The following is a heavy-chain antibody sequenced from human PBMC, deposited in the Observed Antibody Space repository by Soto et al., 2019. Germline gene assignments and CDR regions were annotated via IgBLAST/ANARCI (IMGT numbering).Heavy chain of an antibody. CDR1: GFTFSSYS. D-gene: IGHD3-10*01. J-gene: IGHJ4*02. CDR2: ISSSSSTK. Sequence: PGGSLRLSCAASGFTFSSYSMNWVRQAPGKGLEWVSYISSSSSTKYYADSVKGRFTISRDNAKNSLYLQMNSLRAEDTAVYYCASPYGSGSYSLYWGQGTLVTVSS. V-gene: IGHV3-48*01. CDR3: ASPYGSGSYSLY.